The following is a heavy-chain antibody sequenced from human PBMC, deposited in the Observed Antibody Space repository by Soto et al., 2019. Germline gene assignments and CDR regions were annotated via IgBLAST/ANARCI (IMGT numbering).Heavy chain of an antibody. Sequence: SETLSLTCTVSGGSVTSGNYYWTWIRQPAGKRLEWMGHIFNSGTVYYNPSLKRRASISADTSKNQFSLRLTSVTAADAAVYLWTGAGTLIVPAVMRWLDTWGDGDLVTVSP. J-gene: IGHJ5*01. CDR3: TGAGTLIVPAVMRWLDT. CDR1: GGSVTSGNYY. V-gene: IGHV4-31*06. D-gene: IGHD2-2*01. CDR2: IFNSGTV.